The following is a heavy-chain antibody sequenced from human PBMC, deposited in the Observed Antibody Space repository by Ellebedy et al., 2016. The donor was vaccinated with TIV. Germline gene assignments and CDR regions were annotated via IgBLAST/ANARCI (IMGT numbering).Heavy chain of an antibody. CDR3: ARVGGGHDILTGYYMGPYYYYGMDV. CDR2: IIPIFGTA. CDR1: GGTFSSYA. D-gene: IGHD3-9*01. Sequence: ASVKVSCKASGGTFSSYAISWVRQAPGQGLEWMGGIIPIFGTANYAQKFQGRVTITADKSTSTAYMELSSLRSEDTAVYYGARVGGGHDILTGYYMGPYYYYGMDVWGQGTTVTVSS. J-gene: IGHJ6*02. V-gene: IGHV1-69*06.